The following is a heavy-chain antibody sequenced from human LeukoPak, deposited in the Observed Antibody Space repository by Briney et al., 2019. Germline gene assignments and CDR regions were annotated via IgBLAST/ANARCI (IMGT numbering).Heavy chain of an antibody. J-gene: IGHJ3*02. V-gene: IGHV3-11*06. CDR1: GFTFSVYY. CDR2: ISSSSSYI. CDR3: ARDPIDAFDI. Sequence: GGSLRLSCAASGFTFSVYYMSWIRQAPGKGLEWVSSISSSSSYIYYADSVKGRFTISRDNAKNSLYLQMNSLRAEDTAVYYCARDPIDAFDIWGQGTMVTVSS.